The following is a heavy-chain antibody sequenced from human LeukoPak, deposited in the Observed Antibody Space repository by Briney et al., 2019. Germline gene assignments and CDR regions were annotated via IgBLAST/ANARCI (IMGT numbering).Heavy chain of an antibody. CDR1: GFTFSSYW. D-gene: IGHD2-2*01. V-gene: IGHV3-7*01. CDR2: IKQDGSEK. CDR3: TSSAMPLAFDY. Sequence: GGSLRLSCAASGFTFSSYWMSWVRQAPGKGLEWVANIKQDGSEKYYVDSVKGRFTISRDNAKNSLYLQMNSLRAEDTAVYYCTSSAMPLAFDYWGQGTLVTVSS. J-gene: IGHJ4*02.